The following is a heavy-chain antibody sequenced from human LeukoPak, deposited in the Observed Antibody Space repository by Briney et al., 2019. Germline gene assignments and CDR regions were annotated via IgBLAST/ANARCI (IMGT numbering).Heavy chain of an antibody. Sequence: SGGSLRLSCAASGFTFSSYSMNWVRQAPGKGLEWVANIKQDGSEKYYVGSVKGRFTISRDNAKNSLYLQMNSLRAEDTAVYYCARDNPGSYYYYYMDVWGKGTTVTVSS. CDR3: ARDNPGSYYYYYMDV. CDR2: IKQDGSEK. CDR1: GFTFSSYS. V-gene: IGHV3-7*01. J-gene: IGHJ6*03. D-gene: IGHD1-26*01.